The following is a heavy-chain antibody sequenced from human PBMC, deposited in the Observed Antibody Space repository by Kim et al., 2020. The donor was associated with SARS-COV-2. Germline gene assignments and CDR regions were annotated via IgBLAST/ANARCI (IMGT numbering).Heavy chain of an antibody. J-gene: IGHJ4*02. D-gene: IGHD4-17*01. Sequence: RYSPAFQGQVTISADKSISTAYLQWSSLKASDTAMYYCASAVYGDPYFDYWGQGTLVTVSS. CDR3: ASAVYGDPYFDY. V-gene: IGHV5-51*01.